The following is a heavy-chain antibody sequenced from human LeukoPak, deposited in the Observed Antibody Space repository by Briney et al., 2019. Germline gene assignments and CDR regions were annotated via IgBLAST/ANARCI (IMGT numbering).Heavy chain of an antibody. CDR3: ANPTYYYGSGSDSWG. D-gene: IGHD3-10*01. CDR1: GFAFSNYG. J-gene: IGHJ4*02. V-gene: IGHV3-23*01. CDR2: ITGSGGST. Sequence: PGGTLRLSCAASGFAFSNYGMNWVRQAPGKGLEWVSGITGSGGSTYYADSVKGRFTISRDNSKNTLYLQMNSLRAEDTAVYYCANPTYYYGSGSDSWGWGQGTLVTVSS.